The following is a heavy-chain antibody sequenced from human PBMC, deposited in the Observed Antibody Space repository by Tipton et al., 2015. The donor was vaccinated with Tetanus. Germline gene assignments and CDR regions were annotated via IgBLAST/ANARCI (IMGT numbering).Heavy chain of an antibody. Sequence: LRLSCNVTGALLTTGGYYWSWIRQPPGRGLEWIGYIYYSGSTNYNPSLKSRVTISVDTSKSQFSLRLTSVTAADTAVYFCARTPDYYYGMDVWGQGTTVTVSS. V-gene: IGHV4-61*08. J-gene: IGHJ6*02. CDR2: IYYSGST. CDR1: GALLTTGGYY. CDR3: ARTPDYYYGMDV.